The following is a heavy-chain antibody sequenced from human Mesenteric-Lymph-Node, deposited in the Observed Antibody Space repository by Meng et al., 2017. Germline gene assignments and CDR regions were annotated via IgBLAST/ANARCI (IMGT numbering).Heavy chain of an antibody. J-gene: IGHJ4*02. CDR1: GFTFSSYW. CDR2: IKQDGSEK. D-gene: IGHD3-10*01. CDR3: VRDPQRGWGDYFDY. V-gene: IGHV3-7*01. Sequence: GESLKISCAASGFTFSSYWMSWVRQAPGKGLEWVANIKQDGSEKYYVDSVKGRFTISRDNAKNSLYLQMNSLRTEDTAVYYCVRDPQRGWGDYFDYWGQGTLVTVSS.